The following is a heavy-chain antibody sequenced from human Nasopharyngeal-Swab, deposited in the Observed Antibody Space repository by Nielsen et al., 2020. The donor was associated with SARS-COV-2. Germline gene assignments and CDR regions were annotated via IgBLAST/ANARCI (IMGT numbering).Heavy chain of an antibody. Sequence: KVSCKGSGYSFTSYWIGWVRQMPGKGLEWMGIIYPGDSDTRYSPSFQGQVTISADKSISTAYLQWRSLKASDTAMYYCARRYCSSTSCYFTFDPWGQGTLVTVSS. V-gene: IGHV5-51*01. J-gene: IGHJ5*02. D-gene: IGHD2-2*01. CDR2: IYPGDSDT. CDR1: GYSFTSYW. CDR3: ARRYCSSTSCYFTFDP.